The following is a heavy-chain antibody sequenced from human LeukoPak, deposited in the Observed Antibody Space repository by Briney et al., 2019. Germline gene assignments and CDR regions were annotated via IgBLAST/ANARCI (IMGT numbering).Heavy chain of an antibody. CDR3: ARDLSY. Sequence: GGSLRLSRAASGFTVSSNYMSWVRQAPGKGLEWVAVIYSGVNTYYADSVKGRFTISRDNSKNTLYLQMNSLRAEDTAVYYCARDLSYWGQGTLVTVSS. J-gene: IGHJ4*02. CDR2: IYSGVNT. CDR1: GFTVSSNY. V-gene: IGHV3-53*01.